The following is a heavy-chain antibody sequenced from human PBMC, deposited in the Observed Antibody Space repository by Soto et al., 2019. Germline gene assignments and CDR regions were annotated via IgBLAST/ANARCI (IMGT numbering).Heavy chain of an antibody. D-gene: IGHD2-2*02. CDR2: IIPIFGTA. CDR1: GGTFSSYA. CDR3: ARVPAKTAAILGWFGP. Sequence: ASVKVSCKASGGTFSSYAISWVRQAPGQGLEWMGGIIPIFGTANYAQKFQGRVTITADESTSTAYMELSSLRSEDTAVYYCARVPAKTAAILGWFGPWGQGTLVTVSS. V-gene: IGHV1-69*13. J-gene: IGHJ5*02.